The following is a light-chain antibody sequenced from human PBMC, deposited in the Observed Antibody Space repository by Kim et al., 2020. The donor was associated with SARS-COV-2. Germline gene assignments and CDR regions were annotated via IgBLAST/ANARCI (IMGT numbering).Light chain of an antibody. CDR1: QSITSSY. CDR2: GAS. CDR3: HQYDSSPRT. Sequence: EIVLTQSPGTLTLSPGDRATLSCRASQSITSSYLAWYQQKFGQAPRLLIYGASNRVTGIPDRLSGSGSGTDFTLTISGLEPEDFAVYYCHQYDSSPRTFGQGTKVDIK. J-gene: IGKJ1*01. V-gene: IGKV3-20*01.